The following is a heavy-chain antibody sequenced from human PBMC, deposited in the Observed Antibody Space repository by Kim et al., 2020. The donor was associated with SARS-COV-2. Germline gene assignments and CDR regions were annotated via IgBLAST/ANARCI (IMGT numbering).Heavy chain of an antibody. V-gene: IGHV4-39*01. Sequence: SETLSLTCTVSGGSISSSSYYWGWIRQPPGKGLEWIGSIYYSGSTYYNPSLKSRVTISVDTSKNQFSLKLSSVTAADTAVYYCARHVPIFGVVIEWDRFDYWGQGTLVTVSS. CDR3: ARHVPIFGVVIEWDRFDY. CDR1: GGSISSSSYY. J-gene: IGHJ4*02. CDR2: IYYSGST. D-gene: IGHD3-3*02.